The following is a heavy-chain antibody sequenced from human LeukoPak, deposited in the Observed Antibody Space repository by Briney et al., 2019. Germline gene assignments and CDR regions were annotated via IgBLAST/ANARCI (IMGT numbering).Heavy chain of an antibody. CDR1: GGSISSGGYY. V-gene: IGHV4-31*03. CDR3: ARGRSLGYDILTGYLYPAADYYFDY. D-gene: IGHD3-9*01. CDR2: IYYSGST. Sequence: PSETLSLTCTVSGGSISSGGYYWSWIRQHPGKGLEWIGYIYYSGSTYYNPSLKSRVTISVDTSKNQFSLKLSSVTAADTAVYYCARGRSLGYDILTGYLYPAADYYFDYWGQGTLVTVSS. J-gene: IGHJ4*02.